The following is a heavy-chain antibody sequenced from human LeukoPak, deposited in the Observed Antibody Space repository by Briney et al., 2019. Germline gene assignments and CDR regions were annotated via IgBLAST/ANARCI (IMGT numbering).Heavy chain of an antibody. J-gene: IGHJ4*02. CDR1: GFTFSSYS. Sequence: PGGSLRLSCAASGFTFSSYSMNWVRQAPGKGLEWVSYISSSSTNIYYADSVKGRFTISRDNAKNSLYLQMNSLRAEDTAVYYCASSGYSYYDPPGYWGQGTLVTVSS. CDR3: ASSGYSYYDPPGY. D-gene: IGHD5-18*01. CDR2: ISSSSTNI. V-gene: IGHV3-48*04.